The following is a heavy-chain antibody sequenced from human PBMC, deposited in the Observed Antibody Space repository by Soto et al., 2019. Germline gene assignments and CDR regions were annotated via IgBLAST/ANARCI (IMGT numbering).Heavy chain of an antibody. V-gene: IGHV4-31*03. J-gene: IGHJ6*02. Sequence: SETLSLTCPVSVGSISSSGYCWSGIRQHPGKGLEWSEYIYYSGSTYYNTSLKSRLIISVDTSKNQFSLKLSSVTAADTAVYYCARVIAARSRGDYYYGMDVWGQGTTVAVSS. CDR1: VGSISSSGYC. CDR3: ARVIAARSRGDYYYGMDV. D-gene: IGHD6-6*01. CDR2: IYYSGST.